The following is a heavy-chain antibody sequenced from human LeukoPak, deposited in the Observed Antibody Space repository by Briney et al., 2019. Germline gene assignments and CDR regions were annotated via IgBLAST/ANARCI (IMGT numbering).Heavy chain of an antibody. Sequence: GESLKISCKGSGYSFITYWIGWVRQMPGKGLEWMGIIYPGDSDTRYSPSFQGQVTISVDKSISPAYLQWSSLKASDTAMYYCASRHGLGSYDAFDIWGQGTMVTVSS. D-gene: IGHD3-10*01. CDR2: IYPGDSDT. CDR1: GYSFITYW. J-gene: IGHJ3*02. CDR3: ASRHGLGSYDAFDI. V-gene: IGHV5-51*01.